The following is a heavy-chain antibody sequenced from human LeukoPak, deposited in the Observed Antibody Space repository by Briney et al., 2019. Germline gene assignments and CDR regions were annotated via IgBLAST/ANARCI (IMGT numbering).Heavy chain of an antibody. CDR2: IKQDGSEK. V-gene: IGHV3-7*01. Sequence: GGSLRLSCAASGFTFSTYWMSWVRQAPGKGLEWVANIKQDGSEKYYVDSVKGRFTVSRDNTKNSLYLQMHILTAEDTAVYYCARDLRGLNFYDRSDYWGQGTLVTVSS. CDR3: ARDLRGLNFYDRSDY. D-gene: IGHD3-22*01. J-gene: IGHJ4*02. CDR1: GFTFSTYW.